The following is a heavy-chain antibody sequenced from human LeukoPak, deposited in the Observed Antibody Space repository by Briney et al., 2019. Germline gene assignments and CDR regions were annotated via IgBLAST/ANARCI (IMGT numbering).Heavy chain of an antibody. CDR1: GFTFSSYA. CDR3: ARDQYCSGGSCYFPYYYYGMDV. J-gene: IGHJ6*02. CDR2: ISYDGSNK. V-gene: IGHV3-30*04. D-gene: IGHD2-15*01. Sequence: GGSLRLSCAASGFTFSSYAMHWVRQAPGKGLEWVAVISYDGSNKYYADSVKGRFTISRDNSKNTLYLRMNSLRAEDTAVYYCARDQYCSGGSCYFPYYYYGMDVWGQGTTVTVSS.